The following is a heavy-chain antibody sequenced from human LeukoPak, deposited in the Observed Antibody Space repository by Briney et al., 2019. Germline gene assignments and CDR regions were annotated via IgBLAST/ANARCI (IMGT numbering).Heavy chain of an antibody. J-gene: IGHJ2*01. CDR3: ARHEAALNDYVWGSYRHNWYFDL. V-gene: IGHV4-39*01. D-gene: IGHD3-16*02. Sequence: SETLSLTCTVSGGSISSSSYYWGWIRQPPGKGLEWIGSIYYSGSTNYNPSLKSRVTISVDTSKNQFSLKLSSVTAADTAVYYCARHEAALNDYVWGSYRHNWYFDLWGRGTLVTVSS. CDR1: GGSISSSSYY. CDR2: IYYSGST.